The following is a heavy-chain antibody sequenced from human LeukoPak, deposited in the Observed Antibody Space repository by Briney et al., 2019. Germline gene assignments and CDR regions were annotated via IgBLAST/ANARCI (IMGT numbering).Heavy chain of an antibody. Sequence: SETLSLTCTVSGYSISSGYYWGWIRQPPGKGLEWIGSSYHSGSTYYNPSLKSRFTISVDTSKNQFSLKLSSVTAADTAVYYCARVGDYDFWSGYYSYFDYWGQGTLVTVSS. J-gene: IGHJ4*02. CDR3: ARVGDYDFWSGYYSYFDY. V-gene: IGHV4-38-2*02. CDR2: SYHSGST. CDR1: GYSISSGYY. D-gene: IGHD3-3*01.